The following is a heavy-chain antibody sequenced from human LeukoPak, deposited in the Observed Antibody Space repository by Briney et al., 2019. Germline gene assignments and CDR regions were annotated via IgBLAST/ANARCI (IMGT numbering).Heavy chain of an antibody. CDR1: GGSIRSSYYY. D-gene: IGHD3-9*01. CDR3: ARAKRYYDILS. V-gene: IGHV4-39*01. J-gene: IGHJ5*02. CDR2: IYDSGST. Sequence: SETLSLTCTVSGGSIRSSYYYWGWIRQPPGTGLEWIGSIYDSGSTYYNPSLKSRVTISVDTSKNQFSLKLNSVTAADTAVYYCARAKRYYDILSWGQGTLVTVSS.